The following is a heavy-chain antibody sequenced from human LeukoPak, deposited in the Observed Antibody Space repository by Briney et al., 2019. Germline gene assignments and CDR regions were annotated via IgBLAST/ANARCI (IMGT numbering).Heavy chain of an antibody. V-gene: IGHV1-2*02. CDR3: ACYPRSIPTPPFDY. J-gene: IGHJ4*02. CDR2: INPNDGDT. Sequence: GASVKVSCKASGYTFTAQYMHWVRQAPGQGLEWMGWINPNDGDTKYAQSFLGRVTMTRDTSTTTAYMELSSLRSDDTAVYFCACYPRSIPTPPFDYWGQGTLVTVSS. D-gene: IGHD2-21*01. CDR1: GYTFTAQY.